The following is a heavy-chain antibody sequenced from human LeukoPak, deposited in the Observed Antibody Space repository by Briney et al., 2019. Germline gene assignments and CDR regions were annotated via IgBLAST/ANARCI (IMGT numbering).Heavy chain of an antibody. D-gene: IGHD3-22*01. Sequence: PGGSLRLSCAASGFTFSNAWMSWVRQAPGKGLEWVGRIKSKTDGGTTDYAAPVKGRFTISRDDSKHTLYLQMNSLKSEDTAVYYCTTGYYYHSSGTDYWGQGTLVTVSS. CDR3: TTGYYYHSSGTDY. CDR1: GFTFSNAW. J-gene: IGHJ4*02. V-gene: IGHV3-15*01. CDR2: IKSKTDGGTT.